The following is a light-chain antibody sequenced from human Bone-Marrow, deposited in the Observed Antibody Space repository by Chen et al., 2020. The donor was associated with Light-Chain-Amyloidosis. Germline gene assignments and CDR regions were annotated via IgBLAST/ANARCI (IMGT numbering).Light chain of an antibody. CDR1: NIGSTS. Sequence: SYGLTQPPSVSVSPGQTARSACGGDNIGSTSVHWYQQTPGQAPLLVVYDDRNRPAGIPERLSGCNSRNTASLTISMVEAGDEADYYCQVWDRSSDRPVFGGGTKLTVL. CDR2: DDR. J-gene: IGLJ3*02. CDR3: QVWDRSSDRPV. V-gene: IGLV3-21*02.